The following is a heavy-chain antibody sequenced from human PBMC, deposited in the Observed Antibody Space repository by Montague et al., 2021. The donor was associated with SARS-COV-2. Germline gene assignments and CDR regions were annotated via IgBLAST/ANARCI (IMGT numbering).Heavy chain of an antibody. CDR1: GGSFSGYY. Sequence: SETLSLTCAVYGGSFSGYYWSWIRQPPGKGLEWIGEINHSGSTNYNPSLKSRVTILVDTSKNQFSLKLSSVTAADTAVYYCASLTLGYCSSTSCYSDWFDPWGQGTLVTVSS. D-gene: IGHD2-2*02. CDR3: ASLTLGYCSSTSCYSDWFDP. CDR2: INHSGST. J-gene: IGHJ5*02. V-gene: IGHV4-34*01.